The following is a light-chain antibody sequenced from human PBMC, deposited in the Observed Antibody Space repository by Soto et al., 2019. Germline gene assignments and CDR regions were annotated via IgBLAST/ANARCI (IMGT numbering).Light chain of an antibody. J-gene: IGKJ2*01. CDR1: QSISSW. CDR3: QQYNSYSVYT. CDR2: DAS. Sequence: DIQMTQSPSTLSASVGDRVIITCRASQSISSWLAWYQQKPGEAPKLLIYDASSLESGVPSRFSGSGSGTDFTLTISSLQPDDFATYYCQQYNSYSVYTFGQGTKLEIK. V-gene: IGKV1-5*01.